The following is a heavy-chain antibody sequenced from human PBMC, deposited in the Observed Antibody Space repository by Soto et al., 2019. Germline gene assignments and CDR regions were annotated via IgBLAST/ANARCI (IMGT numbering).Heavy chain of an antibody. J-gene: IGHJ4*02. CDR3: ARELCGSGAQ. CDR2: INPDGTTT. Sequence: EVQLVQFGGGLVQPGGSLRLSCAASGFTFSNYWMQWVRQGPGKGLVWVSNINPDGTTTSYTDSVKGRFTVSRDNARNTLYLQMNNLKVDDTAVYYGARELCGSGAQWGQGTLVTVSS. CDR1: GFTFSNYW. D-gene: IGHD3-10*01. V-gene: IGHV3-74*01.